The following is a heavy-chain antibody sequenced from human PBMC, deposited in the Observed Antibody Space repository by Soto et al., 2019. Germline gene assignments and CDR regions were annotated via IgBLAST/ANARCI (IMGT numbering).Heavy chain of an antibody. Sequence: EVQLLESGGGLVQPGGSLRLSCAASGFTFSSYAMSWVRQAPGKGLEWVSAISGSGGSTYYADSVKGRFTISRDISKNTLYLQMNSLRAEDTAVNYCAKGAGYSYGPGEAFDYWGQGTLVTVSS. D-gene: IGHD5-18*01. CDR2: ISGSGGST. J-gene: IGHJ4*02. CDR1: GFTFSSYA. CDR3: AKGAGYSYGPGEAFDY. V-gene: IGHV3-23*01.